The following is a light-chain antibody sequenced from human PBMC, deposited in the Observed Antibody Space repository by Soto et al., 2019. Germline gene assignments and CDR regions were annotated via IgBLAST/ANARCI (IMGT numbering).Light chain of an antibody. J-gene: IGLJ1*01. CDR3: CSYAGSSTYV. CDR2: EVS. Sequence: QSALTQPASVSGSLGQSITISRTGTRSDVGSYNLVSWYQQHPGKVLKVIIYEVSERPSGVSNRFSGSKYGNTASLTISGLQAEDEADYYCCSYAGSSTYVFGTGTKLTVL. V-gene: IGLV2-23*02. CDR1: RSDVGSYNL.